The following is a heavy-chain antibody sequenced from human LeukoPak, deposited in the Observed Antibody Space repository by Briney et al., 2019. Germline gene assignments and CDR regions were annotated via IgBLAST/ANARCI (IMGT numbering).Heavy chain of an antibody. Sequence: ASVKLSCKAAEYAFTSSYMYWVRQAPGQGLEWMGMINPRGGSTTYAQKFQGRVTMTSDTSTRTVYMELSRLTSEDTAVYYCAEGGLDWFDPWGQGTLVTVSS. CDR2: INPRGGST. V-gene: IGHV1-46*01. J-gene: IGHJ5*02. CDR3: AEGGLDWFDP. D-gene: IGHD3/OR15-3a*01. CDR1: EYAFTSSY.